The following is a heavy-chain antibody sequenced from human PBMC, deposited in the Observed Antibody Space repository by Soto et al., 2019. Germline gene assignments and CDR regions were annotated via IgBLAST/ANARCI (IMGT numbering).Heavy chain of an antibody. D-gene: IGHD1-26*01. V-gene: IGHV4-59*01. CDR2: IYYSGST. CDR1: GGSINNYY. Sequence: SETLSLTCTVSGGSINNYYWSWIRQPPGKGLEWIGYIYYSGSTNYNPSLKSRVTISVDTSKNQFSLMLNSVTAVDTAVYYCARSPGIYFDYWGQGTLVTVSS. J-gene: IGHJ4*02. CDR3: ARSPGIYFDY.